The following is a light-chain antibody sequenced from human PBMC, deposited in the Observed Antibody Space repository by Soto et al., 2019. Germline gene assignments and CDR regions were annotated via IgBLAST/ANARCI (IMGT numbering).Light chain of an antibody. Sequence: QSALTQPASVSGSPGQSITISCTGTSSDVGYYNYVSWYQQHPGKAPKLILYDVSNRPSGVSNRFSGSKSGNTASLTISGLQADDEADYYCDSYTTSSTVVFGGGTKLTVL. CDR2: DVS. J-gene: IGLJ3*02. CDR1: SSDVGYYNY. CDR3: DSYTTSSTVV. V-gene: IGLV2-14*03.